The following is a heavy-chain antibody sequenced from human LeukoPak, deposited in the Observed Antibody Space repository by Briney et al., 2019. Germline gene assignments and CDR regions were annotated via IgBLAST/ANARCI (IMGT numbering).Heavy chain of an antibody. J-gene: IGHJ4*02. Sequence: PSETLSLTCSVSGAFTSRYYWSWVRQPLGQGLEWIGNIFYSGNSKYNTSLPSRISMSVDTSKTQFSLELTSLTAADTAVYYCTRINPLGFFDQWGPGTLVTVSS. CDR2: IFYSGNS. CDR1: GAFTSRYY. D-gene: IGHD6-25*01. CDR3: TRINPLGFFDQ. V-gene: IGHV4-59*12.